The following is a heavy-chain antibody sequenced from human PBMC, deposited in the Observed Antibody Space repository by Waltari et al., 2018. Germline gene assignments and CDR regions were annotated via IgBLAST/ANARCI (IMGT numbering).Heavy chain of an antibody. CDR2: IYYSGST. CDR3: ARVNVRTSLYYYYGMDV. J-gene: IGHJ6*02. D-gene: IGHD2-2*01. CDR1: GGSFSPYY. Sequence: QVHLQQWGAGLLKPSETLSLTCAVYGGSFSPYYWRWTWIRQPPGKGLEWIGYIYYSGSTNYNPSLKSRVTISVDTSKNQFSLKLSSVTAADTAVYYCARVNVRTSLYYYYGMDVWGQGTTVTVSS. V-gene: IGHV4-34*11.